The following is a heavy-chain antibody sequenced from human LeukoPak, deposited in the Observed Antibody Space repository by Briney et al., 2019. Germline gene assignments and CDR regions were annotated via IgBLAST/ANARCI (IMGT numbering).Heavy chain of an antibody. D-gene: IGHD2-2*01. CDR2: FSTSGGST. Sequence: GGSLRLSCAASGFTFSSYAMSWVRQAPGKGLEWVSGFSTSGGSTYYADSVKGRFTISRDNSKNTVYLQMNSLRAGDTAVYYCAKDLVPTAMASFGELLDGAFDIWGQGTMVTVSS. J-gene: IGHJ3*02. V-gene: IGHV3-23*01. CDR1: GFTFSSYA. CDR3: AKDLVPTAMASFGELLDGAFDI.